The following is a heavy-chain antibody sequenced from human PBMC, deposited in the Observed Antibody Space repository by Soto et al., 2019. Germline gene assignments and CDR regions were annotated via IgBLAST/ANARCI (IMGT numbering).Heavy chain of an antibody. CDR1: GGSISSSSYY. Sequence: SETLSLTCTVSGGSISSSSYYWGWIRQPPGKGLEWIGSIYYSGSTYYNPSLKSRVTISVDASKNQFSLKLSSVTAADTAVYYCARHLVAGRNYFDYWGQGTLVTVSS. V-gene: IGHV4-39*01. D-gene: IGHD6-19*01. CDR2: IYYSGST. CDR3: ARHLVAGRNYFDY. J-gene: IGHJ4*02.